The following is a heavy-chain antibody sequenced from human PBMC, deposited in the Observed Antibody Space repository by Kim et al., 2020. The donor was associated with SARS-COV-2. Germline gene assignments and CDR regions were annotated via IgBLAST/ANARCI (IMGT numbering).Heavy chain of an antibody. D-gene: IGHD3-10*01. V-gene: IGHV4-39*01. Sequence: NPSLKSRVTISVDTSKNQFSLKLSSVTAADTAVYYCANYGSGSYYAFDYWGQGTLVTVSS. CDR3: ANYGSGSYYAFDY. J-gene: IGHJ4*02.